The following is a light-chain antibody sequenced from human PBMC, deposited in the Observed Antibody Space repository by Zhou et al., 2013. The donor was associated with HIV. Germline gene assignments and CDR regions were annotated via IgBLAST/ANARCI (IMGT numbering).Light chain of an antibody. CDR1: ESISNW. CDR2: KAS. J-gene: IGKJ3*01. CDR3: QQADSFPIT. V-gene: IGKV1-5*03. Sequence: DIQMTQSPSTLSASVGDRVTIACRASESISNWLAWYQQKPGRAPNLLIYKASNLESGVPSRFSGSGSGTEFTLSISSLQPEDFATYYCQQADSFPITFGPGTKVDIK.